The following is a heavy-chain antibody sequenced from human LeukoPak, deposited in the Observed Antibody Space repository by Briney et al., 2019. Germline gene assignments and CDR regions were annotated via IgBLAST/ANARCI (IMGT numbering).Heavy chain of an antibody. D-gene: IGHD2-2*01. CDR2: IYHSGST. CDR3: ARGAYCSSTSCYPYYYYGMDA. J-gene: IGHJ6*04. V-gene: IGHV4-30-2*01. CDR1: GGSISSGGYS. Sequence: SETLSLTCAVSGGSISSGGYSWSWIRQPPGKGLEWIGYIYHSGSTYYNPSPKSRVTISVDRSKNQFSLKLNSVTAADTAVYYCARGAYCSSTSCYPYYYYGMDAWGKGTTVTVSS.